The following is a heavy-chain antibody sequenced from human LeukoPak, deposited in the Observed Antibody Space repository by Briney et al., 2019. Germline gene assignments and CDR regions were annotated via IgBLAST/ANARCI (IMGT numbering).Heavy chain of an antibody. CDR2: IIPIFGTA. CDR1: GYYFTSYA. Sequence: ASVKVSCKASGYYFTSYAISWVRQAPGQELEWMGGIIPIFGTANYAQKFQGRVTINADKSTSTAYMELSSLRSEDTAVYYCARDEGAKIAFAIWGQGTMVTVTS. CDR3: ARDEGAKIAFAI. J-gene: IGHJ3*02. D-gene: IGHD1-26*01. V-gene: IGHV1-69*06.